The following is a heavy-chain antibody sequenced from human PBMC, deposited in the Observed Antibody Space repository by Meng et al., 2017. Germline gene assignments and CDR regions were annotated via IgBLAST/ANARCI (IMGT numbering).Heavy chain of an antibody. CDR2: INPNSGGT. CDR3: ARMNYGSGSRRLNY. CDR1: GYTFTGYY. V-gene: IGHV1-2*06. Sequence: HGELVQSGGEGKKLGASVKVSCTASGYTFTGYYMHWVRQAPERGLEWMGRINPNSGGTNSAQKFQGRVTMTRDTSISTAYMELSRLRSDDTAVYYCARMNYGSGSRRLNYWGQGTLVTVSS. J-gene: IGHJ4*02. D-gene: IGHD3-10*01.